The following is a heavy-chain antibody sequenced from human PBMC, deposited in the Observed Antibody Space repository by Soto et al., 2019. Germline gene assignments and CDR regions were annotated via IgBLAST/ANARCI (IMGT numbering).Heavy chain of an antibody. J-gene: IGHJ4*02. CDR2: IYYSGTT. V-gene: IGHV4-31*03. D-gene: IGHD3-10*01. CDR3: ARDSSMAKGTGNFDY. Sequence: QVQLQESGPGLVKPSQTLSLTCTVSGGPISSDSYYWSWIRQHPGKGLEWIGYIYYSGTTYDNPSLRSRVTISVDTSKNQFSLKRSSVTAADTAVYYCARDSSMAKGTGNFDYWGQGTLVTVSS. CDR1: GGPISSDSYY.